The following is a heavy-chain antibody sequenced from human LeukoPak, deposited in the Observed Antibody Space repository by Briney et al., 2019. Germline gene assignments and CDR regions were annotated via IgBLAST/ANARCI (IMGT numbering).Heavy chain of an antibody. CDR2: ISYDGSNK. Sequence: GGSLRLSCAASGFTFSIYAMHWVRQAPGKGLEWVAVISYDGSNKYYADSVKGRFTISRDNSKNTLYLQMNSLRAEDTAVYYCATTGTYGSGYFDYWGQGTLVTVSS. J-gene: IGHJ4*02. V-gene: IGHV3-30-3*01. CDR3: ATTGTYGSGYFDY. CDR1: GFTFSIYA. D-gene: IGHD1-1*01.